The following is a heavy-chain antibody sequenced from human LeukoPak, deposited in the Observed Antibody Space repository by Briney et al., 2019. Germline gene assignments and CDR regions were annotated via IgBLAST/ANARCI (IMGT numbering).Heavy chain of an antibody. D-gene: IGHD6-13*01. J-gene: IGHJ4*02. Sequence: GGSLRLSCAASGFTFSSYAMHWVRQAPGKGLEWVAVISYDGSNKYYADSVKGRFTISRDNSKNTLYLQMNSLRAEDTAVYYCARGSVAAAGTGNFDYWGQGTLVIVSS. V-gene: IGHV3-30-3*01. CDR3: ARGSVAAAGTGNFDY. CDR2: ISYDGSNK. CDR1: GFTFSSYA.